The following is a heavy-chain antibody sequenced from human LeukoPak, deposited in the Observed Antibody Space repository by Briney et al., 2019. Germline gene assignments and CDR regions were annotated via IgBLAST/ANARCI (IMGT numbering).Heavy chain of an antibody. J-gene: IGHJ6*02. CDR3: ARGRLGTMIRGTYYHGMDV. Sequence: SETLSLTCDVYGGFFRGYYWSWIRQPPGKGLEWIGEISHSGGTNYNPSLKSRVTISVDTSKNQFSLKLNSVTAADTAVYYCARGRLGTMIRGTYYHGMDVWDQGTTVTVSS. CDR2: ISHSGGT. D-gene: IGHD3-22*01. CDR1: GGFFRGYY. V-gene: IGHV4-34*01.